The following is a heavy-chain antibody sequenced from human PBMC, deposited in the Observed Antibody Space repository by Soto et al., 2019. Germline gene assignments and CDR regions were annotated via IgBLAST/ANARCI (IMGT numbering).Heavy chain of an antibody. CDR3: ARHIDY. CDR2: IYYSGST. J-gene: IGHJ4*02. Sequence: QLQLQESGPGLVKPSETLSLTCTVSGGSISSSSYYWGWTRQAPGTGLEWIGRIYYSGSTYYNPSLKSRITISVDTSKNQFSLKLSSVTAADTAVYYCARHIDYWGQGTLVTVSS. V-gene: IGHV4-39*01. CDR1: GGSISSSSYY.